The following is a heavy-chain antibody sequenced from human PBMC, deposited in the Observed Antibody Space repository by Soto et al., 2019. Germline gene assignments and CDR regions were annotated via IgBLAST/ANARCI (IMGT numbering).Heavy chain of an antibody. D-gene: IGHD2-15*01. CDR2: MNPKSGNI. CDR1: GYSFSSDV. V-gene: IGHV1-8*01. J-gene: IGHJ4*02. CDR3: ARGRVVVDCSGRSCYQLDY. Sequence: ASVKVSCKASGYSFSSDVNWVRQATGQGLEYMGWMNPKSGNIGYAQKFQGRVTLTRDTSINTAYMELSNLRSEDTAVYYCARGRVVVDCSGRSCYQLDYWGQATRVSGSS.